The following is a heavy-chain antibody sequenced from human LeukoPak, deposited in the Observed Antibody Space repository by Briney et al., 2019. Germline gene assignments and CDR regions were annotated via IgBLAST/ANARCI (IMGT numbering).Heavy chain of an antibody. CDR2: IYYSGST. V-gene: IGHV4-39*07. CDR1: GGSISSSSYY. D-gene: IGHD3-10*01. J-gene: IGHJ4*02. Sequence: TPSETLSLTCTVSGGSISSSSYYWGWIRQPPGKGLEWIGSIYYSGSTYYNPSLKSRVTISVDTSKNQFSLKLSSVTAADTAVYYCATDGAVRGVMELDYWGQGTLVTVSS. CDR3: ATDGAVRGVMELDY.